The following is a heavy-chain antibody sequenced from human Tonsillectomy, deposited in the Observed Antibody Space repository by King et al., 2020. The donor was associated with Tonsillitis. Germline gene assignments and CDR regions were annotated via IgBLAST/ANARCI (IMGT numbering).Heavy chain of an antibody. Sequence: VQLQQSGPGLVKPSQTLSLTCALSGDSVSSNSAAWNWIRQSPSRGLEWLGRTYYRSKWYNDYAVSVKSRITINPDTSKNQFSLQLNSMTPEDTAVYYCTREDGALGYCSGGSCYLDAFDIWGQGTMVTVSS. D-gene: IGHD2-15*01. CDR3: TREDGALGYCSGGSCYLDAFDI. CDR1: GDSVSSNSAA. J-gene: IGHJ3*02. CDR2: TYYRSKWYN. V-gene: IGHV6-1*01.